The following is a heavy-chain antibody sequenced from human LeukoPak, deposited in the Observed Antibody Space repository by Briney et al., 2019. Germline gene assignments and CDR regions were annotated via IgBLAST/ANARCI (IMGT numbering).Heavy chain of an antibody. CDR1: GGSISSGGYY. V-gene: IGHV4-30-2*01. D-gene: IGHD2-2*01. CDR2: IYHSGST. Sequence: PSQTLSLTCTVSGGSISSGGYYWSWIRQPPGKGLEWIGYIYHSGSTYYNPSLKSRVTISVDRSKNQFSLKLSSVTAADTAVYYCARPTGGSTPGNQNWFDPWGQGTLVTVSS. CDR3: ARPTGGSTPGNQNWFDP. J-gene: IGHJ5*02.